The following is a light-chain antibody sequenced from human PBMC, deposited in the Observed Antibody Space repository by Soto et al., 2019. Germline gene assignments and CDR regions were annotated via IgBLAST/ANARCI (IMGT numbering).Light chain of an antibody. J-gene: IGKJ3*01. Sequence: EIVLTQSPGTLSLSPGERATLSCRASQSVSSSYLAWHQQKPGQAPRLFIYGASSRATGIPDRFSGSGSGTDFTLTISRLEPEDFAVYYCQQYGSSPFTFGPGTKVDIK. V-gene: IGKV3-20*01. CDR3: QQYGSSPFT. CDR2: GAS. CDR1: QSVSSSY.